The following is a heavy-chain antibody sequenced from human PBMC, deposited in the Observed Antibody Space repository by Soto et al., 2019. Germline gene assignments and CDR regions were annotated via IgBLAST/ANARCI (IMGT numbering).Heavy chain of an antibody. D-gene: IGHD3-10*01. V-gene: IGHV4-34*01. CDR1: GGSFSGYY. CDR3: ARGRRVRGVIPFYYYGMDV. CDR2: INHSGST. J-gene: IGHJ6*02. Sequence: SETLSLTCAVYGGSFSGYYWSWIRQPPGKGLEWIGEINHSGSTNYNPSLKSRVTISVDTSKNQFSLKLSPVTAADTAVYYCARGRRVRGVIPFYYYGMDVWGQGTTVTVSS.